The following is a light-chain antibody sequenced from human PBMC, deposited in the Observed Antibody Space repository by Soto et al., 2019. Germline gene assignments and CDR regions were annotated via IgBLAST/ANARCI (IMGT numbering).Light chain of an antibody. V-gene: IGLV2-14*01. CDR3: NSYTSSSTLV. J-gene: IGLJ2*01. Sequence: QSALTQPASVSGSPGQSITISCTGSSSDVGYYTYVSWYQHHPGKAPRLLIYEVSNRPSGVSNRFSGSKSGNTASLTISGLHAEDEAYYYCNSYTSSSTLVFGGGTKLTVL. CDR2: EVS. CDR1: SSDVGYYTY.